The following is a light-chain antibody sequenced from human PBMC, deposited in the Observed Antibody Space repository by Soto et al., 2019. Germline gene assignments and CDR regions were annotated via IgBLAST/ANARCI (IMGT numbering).Light chain of an antibody. Sequence: IVMTQSPATLSVSPGERATLSCRASQSVSSNLAWYQQKPGQAPRLLIYGASTRATGIPARFSGSGSGTDFTLTISSLQSGDFALYFCQQYNNWPLTFGGGTKVDI. J-gene: IGKJ4*01. CDR2: GAS. CDR3: QQYNNWPLT. CDR1: QSVSSN. V-gene: IGKV3-15*01.